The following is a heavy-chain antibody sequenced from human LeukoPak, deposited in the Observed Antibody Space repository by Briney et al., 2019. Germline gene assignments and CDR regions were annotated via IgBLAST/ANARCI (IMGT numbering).Heavy chain of an antibody. CDR2: INPGNGDT. V-gene: IGHV1-3*03. J-gene: IGHJ4*02. Sequence: GASVKVSCKPSGYSFTSQDMHWVRQAPGQSLEWMGCINPGNGDTKYSQEFQGRVTMTRDTSTSTVYMELSSLRSEDTALYYCARRHRVAARVLGFWGQGTLVTVSS. CDR1: GYSFTSQD. CDR3: ARRHRVAARVLGF. D-gene: IGHD1-26*01.